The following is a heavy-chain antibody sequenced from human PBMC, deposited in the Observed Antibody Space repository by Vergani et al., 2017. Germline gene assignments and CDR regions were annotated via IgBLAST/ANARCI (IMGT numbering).Heavy chain of an antibody. J-gene: IGHJ4*02. CDR3: ARPYYYGSGYYFDY. CDR1: GGSMSSSSYY. CDR2: IYYSGST. Sequence: QLQLQESGPGLVKPSETLSLTCTVSGGSMSSSSYYWGWIRQPPGKGLEWIGSIYYSGSTYYNPSLKSRVTISVDTSKNQFSLKLSSVTAADTAVYYCARPYYYGSGYYFDYWGQGTLVTVSS. D-gene: IGHD3-10*01. V-gene: IGHV4-39*07.